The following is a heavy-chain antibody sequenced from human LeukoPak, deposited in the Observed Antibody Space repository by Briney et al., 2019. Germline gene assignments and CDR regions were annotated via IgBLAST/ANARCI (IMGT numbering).Heavy chain of an antibody. CDR1: GFTFSSYA. J-gene: IGHJ4*02. Sequence: REGSLRLSGAASGFTFSSYAMSWVRQAPGKGLEWVSAISGSGGSTYYADSVKGRFTISRDNSKNTLYLQMNSLRAEDTAVYYCAKDLQQWLFDYWGQGTLVTVSS. D-gene: IGHD6-19*01. V-gene: IGHV3-23*01. CDR2: ISGSGGST. CDR3: AKDLQQWLFDY.